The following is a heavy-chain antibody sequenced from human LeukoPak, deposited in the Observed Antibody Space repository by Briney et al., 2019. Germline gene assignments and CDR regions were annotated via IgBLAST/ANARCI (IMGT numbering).Heavy chain of an antibody. CDR2: INHSGST. J-gene: IGHJ4*02. CDR3: ARRPIYYYGSGRRSGYFDY. D-gene: IGHD3-10*01. CDR1: GGSFSGYY. V-gene: IGHV4-34*01. Sequence: PSETLSLTCAVYGGSFSGYYWSWIRQPPGKGLEWIGEINHSGSTNYNPSLKSRVTISVDTSKNQFSLKLSSVTAADTAVYYCARRPIYYYGSGRRSGYFDYWGQGTLVTVSS.